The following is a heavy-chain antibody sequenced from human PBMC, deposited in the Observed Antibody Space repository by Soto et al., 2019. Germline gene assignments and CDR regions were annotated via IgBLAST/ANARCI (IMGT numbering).Heavy chain of an antibody. CDR1: GFTFSSYA. D-gene: IGHD4-17*01. Sequence: QVQLVESGGGVVQPGRSLRLSCAASGFTFSSYAMHWVRQAPGKGLEWVAVISYDGSNKYYADSEKGRFTISRDNSKNTLYLQMNSLRAEDTAVYYCARDLRDYGDYVMNYYYGMDVWGQGTTVTVSS. CDR3: ARDLRDYGDYVMNYYYGMDV. CDR2: ISYDGSNK. J-gene: IGHJ6*02. V-gene: IGHV3-30-3*01.